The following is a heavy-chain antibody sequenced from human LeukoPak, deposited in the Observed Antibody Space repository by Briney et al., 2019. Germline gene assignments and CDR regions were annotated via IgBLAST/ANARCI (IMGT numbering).Heavy chain of an antibody. J-gene: IGHJ4*02. V-gene: IGHV3-23*01. D-gene: IGHD4-17*01. CDR1: GFTFSTFSNVA. CDR2: ISGSSVST. Sequence: QPGGSLRLSCAASGFTFSTFSNVALSWVRQARGEGLECVSVISGSSVSTYYGESENCRVTISRDNSKKTLDLQMNSLRAEDTAVYFCAKGHSDFGTGFDGWGQGTLVTVSS. CDR3: AKGHSDFGTGFDG.